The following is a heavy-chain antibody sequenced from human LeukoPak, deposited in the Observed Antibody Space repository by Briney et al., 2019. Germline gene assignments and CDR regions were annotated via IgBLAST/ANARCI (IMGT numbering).Heavy chain of an antibody. CDR1: GFTFTDYS. J-gene: IGHJ6*03. V-gene: IGHV3-21*01. CDR2: ISTVSTYK. D-gene: IGHD3-3*01. Sequence: GGSLRLSRAASGFTFTDYSMTWVRQAPGKGLEWVSSISTVSTYKFYSDSVKGRFTISRDNAKNILYLQMSSLSAEDTAVYYCARDGSGFYLYYYMDVWGRGTPVTVSS. CDR3: ARDGSGFYLYYYMDV.